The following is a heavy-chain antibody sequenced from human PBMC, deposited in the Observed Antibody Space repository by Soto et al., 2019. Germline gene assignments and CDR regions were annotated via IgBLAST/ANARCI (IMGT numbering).Heavy chain of an antibody. CDR2: MYYTGNK. D-gene: IGHD6-6*01. CDR1: GGSIISSTYY. V-gene: IGHV4-39*01. J-gene: IGHJ5*02. Sequence: SETLSLTCTVSGGSIISSTYYWDWIRQPLGKGLEWIGAMYYTGNKNYNPSLESRATMSVDTSKNQFSLKLSSVTPTDTAVYYCARRSSSSLGSLFDPWGRGILVTVSS. CDR3: ARRSSSSLGSLFDP.